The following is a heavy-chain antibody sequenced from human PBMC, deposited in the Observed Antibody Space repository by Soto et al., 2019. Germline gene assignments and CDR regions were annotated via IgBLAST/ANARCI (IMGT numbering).Heavy chain of an antibody. CDR1: GYAFTSYG. Sequence: ASVNVSCKASGYAFTSYGISWVRQAPGQGLEWMGWISAYNGNTNYAQKLQGRVTMTTDTSTGTAYMELRSLRSDDTAVYYCAREVGVVVVAATYYYYYYMDVWGKGTTVTVSS. J-gene: IGHJ6*03. V-gene: IGHV1-18*01. D-gene: IGHD2-15*01. CDR3: AREVGVVVVAATYYYYYYMDV. CDR2: ISAYNGNT.